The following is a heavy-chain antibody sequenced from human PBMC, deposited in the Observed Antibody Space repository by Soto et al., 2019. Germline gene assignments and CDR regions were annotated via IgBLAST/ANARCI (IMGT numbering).Heavy chain of an antibody. CDR2: ISSSSSYI. CDR3: TTDHTLTVTTPFDI. V-gene: IGHV3-21*03. J-gene: IGHJ3*02. CDR1: GFTFSSYS. Sequence: GGSLRLSCAASGFTFSSYSMNWVRQAPGKGLEWVSSISSSSSYIYYAAPVKGRLTISRDDSKNTLYLQMNSLKTEDTAVYYCTTDHTLTVTTPFDIWGQGTMVTVSS. D-gene: IGHD4-17*01.